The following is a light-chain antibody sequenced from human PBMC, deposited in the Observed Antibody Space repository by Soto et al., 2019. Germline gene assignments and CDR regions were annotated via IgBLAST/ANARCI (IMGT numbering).Light chain of an antibody. CDR1: QSISSW. J-gene: IGKJ1*01. V-gene: IGKV1-5*03. Sequence: DIQMTQSPSTLSASVGDRVTFTCRASQSISSWLAWYQQKPGKAPKLLIYKASSLESGVPSRFSGSGSGTEFTLTISSLQPDDFATYYCQQYNSYETFGQGTKVEIK. CDR2: KAS. CDR3: QQYNSYET.